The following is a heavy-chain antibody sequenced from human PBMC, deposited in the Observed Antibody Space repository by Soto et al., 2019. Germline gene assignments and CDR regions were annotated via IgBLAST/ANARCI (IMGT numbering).Heavy chain of an antibody. D-gene: IGHD4-4*01. V-gene: IGHV3-23*01. CDR2: IGGSGGNR. CDR3: ARVASDYINSVDN. CDR1: GFTFNAYA. Sequence: EVQLLESGGGLVQPGGSLRLSCAASGFTFNAYAMTWVRQAPGKGLEWVSAIGGSGGNRYYADSVRGRFTISRDNSKETVDLQMNSLRVEDTAVYYCARVASDYINSVDNWGQGILVTVSS. J-gene: IGHJ4*02.